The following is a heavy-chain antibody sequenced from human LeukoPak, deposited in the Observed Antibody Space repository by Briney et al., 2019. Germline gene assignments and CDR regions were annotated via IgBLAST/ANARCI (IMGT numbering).Heavy chain of an antibody. J-gene: IGHJ5*02. Sequence: PGGSLRLSCAASGFSFSTYSMNWVRQAPGKGLEWVSSISSVSTCIYYADSVKGRFTISRDNSKNSLYLQMNSLRAEDTAVYYCARAANDYLILNWFDPWGQGTLVTVSS. V-gene: IGHV3-21*01. D-gene: IGHD4-17*01. CDR3: ARAANDYLILNWFDP. CDR1: GFSFSTYS. CDR2: ISSVSTCI.